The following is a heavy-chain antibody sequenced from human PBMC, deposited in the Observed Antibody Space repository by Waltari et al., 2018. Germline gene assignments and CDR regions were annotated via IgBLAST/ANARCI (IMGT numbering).Heavy chain of an antibody. V-gene: IGHV1-2*02. CDR3: SRDCTGGSCYGLTYGMDV. CDR1: GYTFTAYY. Sequence: QVQLVQSGAEVKMPGDSVKVSCTASGYTFTAYYIQWVRQAPGQGLEWVGRIERNSGDTNLAEKFLGRVTMTRDTSITTAYLELRRLRSDDTAIYHCSRDCTGGSCYGLTYGMDVWGQGTLVSVSS. J-gene: IGHJ6*02. CDR2: IERNSGDT. D-gene: IGHD2-15*01.